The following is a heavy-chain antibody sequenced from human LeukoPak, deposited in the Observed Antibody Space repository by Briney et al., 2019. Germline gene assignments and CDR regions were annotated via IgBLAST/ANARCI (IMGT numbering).Heavy chain of an antibody. Sequence: SVKVSCKASGFTFTSSAMQWVRQARGQRLEWIGWIVVGSGNTNYAQKFQESVTITRDMSTSTAYMELSSLRSDDTAVYYCARGRDWNYAFEYWGQGTLVTVSS. D-gene: IGHD1-7*01. V-gene: IGHV1-58*02. J-gene: IGHJ4*02. CDR3: ARGRDWNYAFEY. CDR1: GFTFTSSA. CDR2: IVVGSGNT.